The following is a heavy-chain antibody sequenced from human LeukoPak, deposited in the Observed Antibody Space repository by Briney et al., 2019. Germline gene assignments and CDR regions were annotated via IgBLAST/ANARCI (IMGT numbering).Heavy chain of an antibody. CDR1: GGSISSYY. D-gene: IGHD5-18*01. Sequence: ASETLSLTCTVPGGSISSYYWCWIRQPPGKVLEWIGYIYYSGSTNYNPSLKSRVTISVDTSKNQFSLKLSSVTAADTAVYYCARGDTAMVVHYFDYWGQGTLVTVSS. CDR3: ARGDTAMVVHYFDY. CDR2: IYYSGST. J-gene: IGHJ4*02. V-gene: IGHV4-59*08.